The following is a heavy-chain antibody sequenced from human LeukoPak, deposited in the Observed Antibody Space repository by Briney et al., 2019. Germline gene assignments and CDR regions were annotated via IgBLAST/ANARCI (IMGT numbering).Heavy chain of an antibody. J-gene: IGHJ3*02. D-gene: IGHD3-10*01. CDR3: ARDIITMVRGNAFDI. Sequence: PGGSPRLSCAASGFTVSSNYMSWVRQAPGKGLEWVSVIYSGGSTYYADSVKGRFTISRDNAKNSLYLQMNSLRAEDTAVYYCARDIITMVRGNAFDIWGQGTMVTVSS. V-gene: IGHV3-53*01. CDR2: IYSGGST. CDR1: GFTVSSNY.